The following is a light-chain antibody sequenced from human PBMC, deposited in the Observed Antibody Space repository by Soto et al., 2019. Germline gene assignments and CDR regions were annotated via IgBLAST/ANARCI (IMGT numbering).Light chain of an antibody. CDR3: SSYTTSSTLEV. Sequence: QSVLTQPASVSGSPGQSIAISCSGSSSDLGIYNYVSWHQQHPGKVPKLTIFEVTNRPSGVSNRFSGSKSGNTASLTISGLQAEDEADYYCSSYTTSSTLEVFGTGTKVTVL. J-gene: IGLJ1*01. CDR2: EVT. V-gene: IGLV2-14*01. CDR1: SSDLGIYNY.